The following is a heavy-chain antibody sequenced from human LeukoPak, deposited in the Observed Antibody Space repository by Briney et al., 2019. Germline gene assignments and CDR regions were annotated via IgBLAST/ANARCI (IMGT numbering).Heavy chain of an antibody. CDR3: ARANYDSSGYSGYYYMDV. Sequence: PGGSLRLSCAASGFTFSSYEMNWVRQAPGKGLEWVSYISSSGSTIYYADSVKGRFTISRDNAKNSLYLQMNSLRTEDTAVYYCARANYDSSGYSGYYYMDVWGKGTTVTVSS. CDR1: GFTFSSYE. CDR2: ISSSGSTI. J-gene: IGHJ6*03. D-gene: IGHD3-22*01. V-gene: IGHV3-48*03.